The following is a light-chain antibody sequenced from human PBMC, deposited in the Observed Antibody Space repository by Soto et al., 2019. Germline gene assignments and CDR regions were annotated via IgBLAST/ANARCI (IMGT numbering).Light chain of an antibody. CDR2: DVS. CDR3: GSYTTSSNYV. J-gene: IGLJ1*01. CDR1: SSDVGAYNY. V-gene: IGLV2-14*01. Sequence: QSVLTQPASVSGSPGQSITISCTGTSSDVGAYNYVSWYQQHPGKAPKLMIYDVSHRPSGVSHRFSGSKSGNTASLTISGLQAEDEADYCCGSYTTSSNYVFGTGTKATVL.